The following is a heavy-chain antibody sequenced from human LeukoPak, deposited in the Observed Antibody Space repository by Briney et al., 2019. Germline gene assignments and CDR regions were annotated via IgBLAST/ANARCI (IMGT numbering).Heavy chain of an antibody. V-gene: IGHV3-21*01. CDR2: ISSSSSYI. J-gene: IGHJ6*02. CDR1: GFTFSSYS. CDR3: ARFTVTYYYYYGMDV. D-gene: IGHD4-17*01. Sequence: PGGSLRLSCAASGFTFSSYSMNWVRQAPGKGLEWVSSISSSSSYIYYADSVKGRFTISRDNAKNSLYLQMNSLRAEDTAVYYCARFTVTYYYYYGMDVWGQGTTVTVSS.